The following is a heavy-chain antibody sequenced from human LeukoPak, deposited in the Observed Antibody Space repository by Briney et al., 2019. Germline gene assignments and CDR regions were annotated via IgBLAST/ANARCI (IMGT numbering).Heavy chain of an antibody. V-gene: IGHV3-33*01. D-gene: IGHD3-10*01. Sequence: GGSLRLSCAASGFNFNTYGMHWVRQTPGKGLEWVAVIWHDGSDEYYADSVKGRFTISRDNSKSLVYLQMDSLRDEDTAVYYCAGEVVRDVSSVDYTWLDPWGQGTLVFVS. CDR1: GFNFNTYG. CDR2: IWHDGSDE. J-gene: IGHJ5*02. CDR3: AGEVVRDVSSVDYTWLDP.